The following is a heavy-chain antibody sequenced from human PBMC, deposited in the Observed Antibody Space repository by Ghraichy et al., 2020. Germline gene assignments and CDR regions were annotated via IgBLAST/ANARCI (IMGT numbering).Heavy chain of an antibody. CDR2: ISSTGYSA. J-gene: IGHJ4*02. Sequence: GGSLRLSCAASGFTFTSYAISWVRQAPGKGLEWVSSISSTGYSAYYADSVKGRFTVSRDNSKNTVYLQMNSLRAEDTALYFCAKGGGSSFFDYWGQGTLLTVSS. CDR3: AKGGGSSFFDY. D-gene: IGHD1-26*01. V-gene: IGHV3-23*01. CDR1: GFTFTSYA.